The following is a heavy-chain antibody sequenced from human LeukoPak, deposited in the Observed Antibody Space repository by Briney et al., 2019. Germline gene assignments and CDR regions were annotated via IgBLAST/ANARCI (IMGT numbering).Heavy chain of an antibody. CDR3: ARDASGYYDSSGYYSYYYYYMDV. CDR2: IYTSGST. J-gene: IGHJ6*03. D-gene: IGHD3-22*01. CDR1: CGYICSYY. V-gene: IGHV4-4*07. Sequence: PSETLSLTWTGSCGYICSYYWSWIRQHAGKGLEWIGRIYTSGSTNYNPSLKSRDTMSVDTPKNQFSLKLSSVTAADTGVYYCARDASGYYDSSGYYSYYYYYMDVWGKGTTVTVSS.